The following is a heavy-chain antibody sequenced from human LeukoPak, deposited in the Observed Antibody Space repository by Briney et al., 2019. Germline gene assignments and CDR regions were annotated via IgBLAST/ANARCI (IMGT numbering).Heavy chain of an antibody. J-gene: IGHJ4*02. V-gene: IGHV4-38-2*01. Sequence: PSETLSLTCAVSGYSISSGYYWGWIRQPPGKGLEWIGSIHHSGSTYYNPSLKSRVTISVDTSKNQFSLKLSSVTAADTAVYYCARGIRDFDYWGQGTLVTVSS. CDR1: GYSISSGYY. CDR3: ARGIRDFDY. CDR2: IHHSGST.